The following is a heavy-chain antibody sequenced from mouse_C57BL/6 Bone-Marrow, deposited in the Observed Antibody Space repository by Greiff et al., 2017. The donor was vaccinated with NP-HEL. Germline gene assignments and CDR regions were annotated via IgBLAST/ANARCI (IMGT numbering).Heavy chain of an antibody. D-gene: IGHD3-2*02. Sequence: QVQLQQPGAELVRPGSSVKLSCKASGYTFTSYWMHWVKQRPIQGLEWIGNIDPSDSETHYNQKFKDKATLTVDKSSSTAYMQLSSLTSEDSAVYYGARGAQAPYYFDYWGQGTTLTVSS. CDR1: GYTFTSYW. J-gene: IGHJ2*01. CDR3: ARGAQAPYYFDY. V-gene: IGHV1-52*01. CDR2: IDPSDSET.